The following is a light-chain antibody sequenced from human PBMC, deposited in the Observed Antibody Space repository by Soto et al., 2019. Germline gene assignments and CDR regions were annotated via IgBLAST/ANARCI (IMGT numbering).Light chain of an antibody. Sequence: QSALTQPASVSGSPGQSITISCTGTSGDVGGYNLVSWYRQHPGKAPKVMIYEDTKRPSGVSTRFSGSKSGNTASLTISGLQAEDEADYYCSSYTGSSVVFGGGTKVTVL. J-gene: IGLJ2*01. V-gene: IGLV2-23*01. CDR2: EDT. CDR1: SGDVGGYNL. CDR3: SSYTGSSVV.